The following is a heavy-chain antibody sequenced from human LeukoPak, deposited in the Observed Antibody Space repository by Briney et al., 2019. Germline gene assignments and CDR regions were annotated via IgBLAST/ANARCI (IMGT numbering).Heavy chain of an antibody. V-gene: IGHV3-23*01. Sequence: PGGSLRLSCAASTFTFSSYAMSWVRQAPGKGLAWFSGISDAGDSTYYADSVKGRFTISRDNSKNTLYLQLNSLRAEDTAVYYCAKDLVRSDCWGQGTLVTVSS. CDR2: ISDAGDST. J-gene: IGHJ4*02. CDR1: TFTFSSYA. D-gene: IGHD1-26*01. CDR3: AKDLVRSDC.